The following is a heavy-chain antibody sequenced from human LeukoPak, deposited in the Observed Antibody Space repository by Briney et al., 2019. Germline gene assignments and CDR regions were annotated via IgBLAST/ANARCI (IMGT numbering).Heavy chain of an antibody. J-gene: IGHJ4*02. CDR2: FDPENGET. CDR1: GYTLTELS. Sequence: ASVKVSCKVSGYTLTELSIHWVRQTPGEGLEWMGGFDPENGETIYAQKFQGRVTMTEDTSTDTAYMELSTLRSEDTAVYYCATLHSSGSFFDYWGQGTLVTVSS. D-gene: IGHD6-19*01. V-gene: IGHV1-24*01. CDR3: ATLHSSGSFFDY.